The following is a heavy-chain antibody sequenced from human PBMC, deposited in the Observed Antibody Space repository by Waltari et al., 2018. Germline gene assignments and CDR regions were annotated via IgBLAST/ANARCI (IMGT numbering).Heavy chain of an antibody. CDR1: GGSISSYY. CDR2: IYYTGST. CDR3: ARGVSSSWYYYYYGMDV. Sequence: QVQLQESGPGLVKPSETLSLTCTVSGGSISSYYWSWIRQPPGKGPAWIGYIYYTGSTNHNPSLQIRVTIAVDTSKSQFSLRLGSVTAADTAVYYSARGVSSSWYYYYYGMDVWGQGTTVTVSS. D-gene: IGHD6-13*01. J-gene: IGHJ6*02. V-gene: IGHV4-59*01.